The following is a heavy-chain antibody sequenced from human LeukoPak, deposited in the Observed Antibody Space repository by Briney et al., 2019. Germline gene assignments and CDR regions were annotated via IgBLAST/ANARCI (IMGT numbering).Heavy chain of an antibody. J-gene: IGHJ4*02. Sequence: GGSLRLACAASGYTFSSYAMSWVRQAPGKGLEWVSAISGSDGSTYYADSVKGRSTISRDNSKNTLYLQMNSLRAEDTAVYYCAKGLKGSSWHGDDYWGQGTLVTVSS. CDR1: GYTFSSYA. V-gene: IGHV3-23*01. D-gene: IGHD6-13*01. CDR3: AKGLKGSSWHGDDY. CDR2: ISGSDGST.